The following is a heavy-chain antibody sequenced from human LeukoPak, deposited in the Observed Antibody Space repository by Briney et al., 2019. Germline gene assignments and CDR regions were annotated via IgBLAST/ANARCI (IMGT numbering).Heavy chain of an antibody. J-gene: IGHJ5*02. CDR1: GGSISSGSYY. CDR2: IYTSGST. D-gene: IGHD7-27*01. CDR3: ARDSLGQFDP. V-gene: IGHV4-61*02. Sequence: SETLSLTCTVSGGSISSGSYYWSWIRQPAGKGLEWIGRIYTSGSTNYNPSLKSRVTISVDTSKNQFSLKLSSVTAADTAVYYCARDSLGQFDPWGQGTLVTASA.